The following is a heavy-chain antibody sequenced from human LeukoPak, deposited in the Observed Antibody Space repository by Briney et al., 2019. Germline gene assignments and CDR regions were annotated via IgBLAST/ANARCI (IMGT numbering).Heavy chain of an antibody. CDR1: GYTFTSYD. Sequence: ASVKVSCKASGYTFTSYDINCVRQATGQGLEWMGWMNPNSGNTGYAQKFQGRVTITRNTSISTAYMELSSLRSEDTAVYYCARGPRPYYDILTGFRSYYFDYWGQGTLVTVSS. CDR3: ARGPRPYYDILTGFRSYYFDY. V-gene: IGHV1-8*03. D-gene: IGHD3-9*01. CDR2: MNPNSGNT. J-gene: IGHJ4*02.